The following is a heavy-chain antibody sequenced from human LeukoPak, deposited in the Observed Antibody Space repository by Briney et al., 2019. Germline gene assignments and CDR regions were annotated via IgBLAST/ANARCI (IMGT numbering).Heavy chain of an antibody. D-gene: IGHD2-8*01. J-gene: IGHJ3*02. CDR1: GGSISSSSYY. Sequence: SGTLSLTCTVSGGSISSSSYYWGWIRQPPGKGLEWIGSIYYSGSTYYNPSLKSRVTISVDTSKNQFSLKLSSVTAADTAVYYCAKCRRMVDAFDIWGQGTMVTVSS. CDR3: AKCRRMVDAFDI. CDR2: IYYSGST. V-gene: IGHV4-39*07.